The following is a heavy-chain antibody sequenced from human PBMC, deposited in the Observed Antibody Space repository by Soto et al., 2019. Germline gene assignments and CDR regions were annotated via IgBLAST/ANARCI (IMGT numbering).Heavy chain of an antibody. CDR1: GFTVSSNY. Sequence: EVQLVESGGGLIQPGGSLRLSCAASGFTVSSNYMSWVRQAPGKGLEWVSVIYSGGSTYYADSVKGRFTISRDNSKNRRYFQRNSRRAEDPAVFYWGRDKRGYTYVFLYWYFDLWGRGPLVTVSS. V-gene: IGHV3-53*01. CDR2: IYSGGST. D-gene: IGHD5-18*01. J-gene: IGHJ2*01. CDR3: GRDKRGYTYVFLYWYFDL.